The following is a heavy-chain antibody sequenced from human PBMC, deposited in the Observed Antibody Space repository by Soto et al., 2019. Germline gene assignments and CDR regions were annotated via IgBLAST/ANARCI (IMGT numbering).Heavy chain of an antibody. CDR3: ARDSDSGGNPPYFDY. CDR2: ISYDGSNK. J-gene: IGHJ4*02. Sequence: QVQLVESGGGVVQPGRSLRLSCAASGFTFSSYAMHWVRQAPGKGLEWVAVISYDGSNKYYADSVKGRFTISRDNSKNTLYLQMNSLRAEDTAVYYCARDSDSGGNPPYFDYWGQGTLVTVSS. V-gene: IGHV3-30-3*01. CDR1: GFTFSSYA. D-gene: IGHD4-17*01.